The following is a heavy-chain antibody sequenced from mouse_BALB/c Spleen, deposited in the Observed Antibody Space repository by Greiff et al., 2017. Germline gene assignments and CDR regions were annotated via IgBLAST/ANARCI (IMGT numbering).Heavy chain of an antibody. CDR2: INPSSGNT. CDR1: GYTFTSYT. CDR3: ARSERGREDLGC. V-gene: IGHV1-4*02. Sequence: VKLMESAAELARPGASVTMSCKASGYTFTSYTMHWVKQRPGQGLEWIGYINPSSGNTEYNQKFKDKTTLTADKSSSTAYMQLSSLTSEDSAVYYLARSERGREDLGCWGRGTPLTVSS. J-gene: IGHJ2*01. D-gene: IGHD4-1*01.